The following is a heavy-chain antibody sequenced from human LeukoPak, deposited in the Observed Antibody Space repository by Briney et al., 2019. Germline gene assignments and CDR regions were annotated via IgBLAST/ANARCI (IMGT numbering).Heavy chain of an antibody. D-gene: IGHD1-14*01. CDR2: INQDGGGK. J-gene: IGHJ5*02. CDR3: ARGVSGEP. CDR1: GFTSSSFW. V-gene: IGHV3-7*01. Sequence: TGGSLRLSCAASGFTSSSFWMSWVRQAPGKGLEWVANINQDGGGKYFVDSVKGRFTISRDNAKNSLYLQMNSLRAEDTAVYYCARGVSGEPWGQGTLVTVSS.